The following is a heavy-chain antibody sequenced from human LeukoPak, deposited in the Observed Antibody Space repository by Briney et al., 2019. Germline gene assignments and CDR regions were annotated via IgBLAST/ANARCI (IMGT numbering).Heavy chain of an antibody. V-gene: IGHV1-2*02. CDR2: MYFNSGAT. J-gene: IGHJ3*02. CDR3: AREGSSASGQDWYAFDI. Sequence: ASVSVSCKASGFTFRDYYVQWVRQVPGQGLEWVGWMYFNSGATRYAPKFQGRVTLTGDTSINTVYMELVSLGSDDTAMYYCAREGSSASGQDWYAFDIWGQETMVTVPS. D-gene: IGHD5-12*01. CDR1: GFTFRDYY.